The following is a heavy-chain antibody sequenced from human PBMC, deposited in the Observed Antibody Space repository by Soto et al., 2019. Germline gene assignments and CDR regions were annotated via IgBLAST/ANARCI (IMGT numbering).Heavy chain of an antibody. CDR2: ISWNSGTI. Sequence: EVQLVESGGGLVQPGRSLRLSCAASGFTLDDYAIHWVRQAPGKGLEWVSGISWNSGTIVYADSVKGRFTISRDNAKNSLYLQMNSLRGEDTALYYCAKDMRGGSSSSRYYYGLDVWGQGTTVTVSS. CDR3: AKDMRGGSSSSRYYYGLDV. CDR1: GFTLDDYA. V-gene: IGHV3-9*01. J-gene: IGHJ6*02. D-gene: IGHD6-13*01.